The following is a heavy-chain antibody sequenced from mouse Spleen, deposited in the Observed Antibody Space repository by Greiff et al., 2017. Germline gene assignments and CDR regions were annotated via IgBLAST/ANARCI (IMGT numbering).Heavy chain of an antibody. V-gene: IGHV1-81*01. D-gene: IGHD4-1*01. Sequence: VMLVESGAELARPGASVKLSCKASGYTFTSYGISWVKQRTGQGLEWIGEIYPRSGNTYYNEKFKGKATLTADKSSSTAYMELRSLTSEDSAVYFCARKGTGDYFDYWGQGTTLTVSS. CDR2: IYPRSGNT. J-gene: IGHJ2*01. CDR1: GYTFTSYG. CDR3: ARKGTGDYFDY.